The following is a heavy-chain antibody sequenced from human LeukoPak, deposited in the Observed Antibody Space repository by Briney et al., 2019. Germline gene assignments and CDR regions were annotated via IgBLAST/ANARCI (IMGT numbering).Heavy chain of an antibody. CDR1: GFTFSSFW. CDR2: IRQDGSEK. Sequence: GGSLRLSCAASGFTFSSFWMSWVRQAPGKGLEWVANIRQDGSEKYYVDSVKGRFTISRDNAKNSLYLQMNSLRAEDTAVYFCARLNYFDSSGYCRGFDYWGQGTLVTVSS. CDR3: ARLNYFDSSGYCRGFDY. D-gene: IGHD3-22*01. V-gene: IGHV3-7*01. J-gene: IGHJ4*02.